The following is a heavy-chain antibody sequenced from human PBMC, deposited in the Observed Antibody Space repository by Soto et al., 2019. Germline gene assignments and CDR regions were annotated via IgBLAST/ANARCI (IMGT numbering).Heavy chain of an antibody. J-gene: IGHJ6*02. V-gene: IGHV1-69*01. CDR1: GGTFSSYA. CDR3: ASLSIVNHDYSNYGMDV. CDR2: IIPIFGTA. D-gene: IGHD4-4*01. Sequence: QVQLVQSGAEVKKPGSSVKVSCKASGGTFSSYAISWVRQAPGQGLEWMGGIIPIFGTANYAQKFQGRVTITADESTSTAYMELGSLRSEDTAVYYCASLSIVNHDYSNYGMDVWGQGTTVTVSS.